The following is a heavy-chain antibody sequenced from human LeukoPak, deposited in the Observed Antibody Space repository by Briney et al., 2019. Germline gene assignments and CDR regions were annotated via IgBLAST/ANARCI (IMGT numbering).Heavy chain of an antibody. D-gene: IGHD7-27*01. V-gene: IGHV3-30*02. CDR2: IRYDGSNK. CDR1: GFTFSSYG. CDR3: AKDTPNWGSYFDY. J-gene: IGHJ4*02. Sequence: PGGSLRLSCAASGFTFSSYGMHWVRQAPRKGLEWVAFIRYDGSNKYYADSVKGRFTISRDNSKNTLYLQMNSLRAEDTAVYYCAKDTPNWGSYFDYWGQGTLVTVSS.